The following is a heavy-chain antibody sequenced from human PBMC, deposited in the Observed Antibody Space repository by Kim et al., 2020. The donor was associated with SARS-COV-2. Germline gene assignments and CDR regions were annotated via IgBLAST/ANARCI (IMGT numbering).Heavy chain of an antibody. J-gene: IGHJ4*02. CDR1: GGSISSGGYS. CDR3: ATGRHCSSTSCLFDY. Sequence: SETLSLTCAVSGGSISSGGYSWSWIRQPPGKGLEWIGYIYHSGSTYYNPSLKSRVTISVDRSKNQFSLKLSSVTAADTAVYYCATGRHCSSTSCLFDYWGQGTLVTVSS. CDR2: IYHSGST. V-gene: IGHV4-30-2*01. D-gene: IGHD2-2*01.